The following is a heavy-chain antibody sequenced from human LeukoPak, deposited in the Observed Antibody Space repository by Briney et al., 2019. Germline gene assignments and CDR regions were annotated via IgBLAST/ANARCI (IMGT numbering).Heavy chain of an antibody. V-gene: IGHV3-74*01. Sequence: GGSLRLSCAASGFTFSSYWMHWVRQAPGKGLVSVSLINSDGSSRNYADSVKGRFTISRYNAKNTLYLQMNSLRVEDTAVYYCAREDYSGYDFYDYWGQGSLVTVSS. CDR2: INSDGSSR. J-gene: IGHJ4*02. CDR3: AREDYSGYDFYDY. D-gene: IGHD5-12*01. CDR1: GFTFSSYW.